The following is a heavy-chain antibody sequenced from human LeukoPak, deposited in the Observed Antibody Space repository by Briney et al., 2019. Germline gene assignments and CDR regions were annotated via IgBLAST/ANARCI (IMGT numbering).Heavy chain of an antibody. CDR3: ARDLVTVTKGFDI. Sequence: SQTLSLTRAVSTDSFSSHCWTWIRQPPGKGLEWIGYITYIGSTNYNPSLKSRVTISIDTSKNQSSLKLSSVTAADTAVYYWARDLVTVTKGFDIWGQGTMVSDSS. CDR2: ITYIGST. CDR1: TDSFSSHC. D-gene: IGHD4-17*01. J-gene: IGHJ3*02. V-gene: IGHV4-59*11.